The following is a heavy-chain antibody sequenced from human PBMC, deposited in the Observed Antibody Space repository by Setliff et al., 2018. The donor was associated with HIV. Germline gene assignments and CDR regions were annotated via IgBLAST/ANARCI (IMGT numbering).Heavy chain of an antibody. J-gene: IGHJ4*02. Sequence: GASVKVSCKASGGTFRSYAIRGVRQAPGQGLEWMGWISAYNGNTNYAQKLQGRVTMTTDTSTSTAYMELRSLRSDDTAVYYRARDRGWFGEPDTVDYWGQGTLVTVSS. V-gene: IGHV1-18*01. CDR1: GGTFRSYA. CDR2: ISAYNGNT. D-gene: IGHD3-10*01. CDR3: ARDRGWFGEPDTVDY.